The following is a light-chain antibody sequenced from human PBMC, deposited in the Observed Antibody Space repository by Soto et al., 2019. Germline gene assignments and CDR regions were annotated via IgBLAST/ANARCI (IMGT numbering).Light chain of an antibody. V-gene: IGKV3-15*01. CDR2: GAS. CDR3: QQYSSSPS. CDR1: RSVSSY. J-gene: IGKJ5*01. Sequence: PGESATLSCRATRSVSSYLAWYQQKPGQVPSLLIYGASTRASGIPARFSGSGSGTEFTLTIGSLQSEDFAVYYCQQYSSSPSFGQGTRLEIK.